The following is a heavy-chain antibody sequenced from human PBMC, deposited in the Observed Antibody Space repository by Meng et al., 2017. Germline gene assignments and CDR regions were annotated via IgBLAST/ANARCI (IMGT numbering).Heavy chain of an antibody. D-gene: IGHD7-27*01. CDR1: GFTFSSYA. J-gene: IGHJ4*02. CDR3: AKESLGYYFDY. CDR2: ISSSSSYI. V-gene: IGHV3-21*01. Sequence: GGSLRLSCAASGFTFSSYAMSWVRQAPGKGLEWVSSISSSSSYIKYADSVKGRFTISRDNAKDSLYLQMNSLRAEDTAVYYCAKESLGYYFDYWGQGTLVTVSS.